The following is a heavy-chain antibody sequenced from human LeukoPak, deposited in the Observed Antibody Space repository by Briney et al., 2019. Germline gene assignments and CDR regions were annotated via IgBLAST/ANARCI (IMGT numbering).Heavy chain of an antibody. V-gene: IGHV4-39*01. CDR1: VGSINSTNNY. Sequence: PSETLSLTCTVPVGSINSTNNYWGWVRQPPGRGLEWLGTIFYSGSTYYNPSLKSRVTISGDTSKNQFSLKLSSVTAADTAVYYCARHIGFDAFDIGGQGTMVTVSS. CDR2: IFYSGST. CDR3: ARHIGFDAFDI. J-gene: IGHJ3*02. D-gene: IGHD3-10*01.